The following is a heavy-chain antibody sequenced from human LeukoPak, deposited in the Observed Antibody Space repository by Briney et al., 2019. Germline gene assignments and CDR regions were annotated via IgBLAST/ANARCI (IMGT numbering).Heavy chain of an antibody. Sequence: PSETLSLTCTVSGASISSGGYYWSCIRQHPGKGLEWIGYISYSGSPYYNPSLKSRVTISVDTSRNQFSLKLSSVTAADTAVYYCARGPHCSSTSCYSEYFHHWGQGTLVTVSS. J-gene: IGHJ1*01. CDR2: ISYSGSP. CDR1: GASISSGGYY. D-gene: IGHD2-2*01. V-gene: IGHV4-31*03. CDR3: ARGPHCSSTSCYSEYFHH.